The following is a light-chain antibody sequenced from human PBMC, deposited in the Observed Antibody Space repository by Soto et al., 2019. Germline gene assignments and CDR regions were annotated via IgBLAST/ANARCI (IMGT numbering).Light chain of an antibody. V-gene: IGLV1-44*01. CDR2: ATS. J-gene: IGLJ2*01. CDR3: AAWDDSLSGVV. Sequence: QSVLTQPPSASGTPGQRVTISCSGSSSNIGSNTVNWYQQLPGMAPKFLIYATSQRPSGVPDRFSASKSGTSASLAISGLQSDDEADYYCAAWDDSLSGVVFGGGTKVTVL. CDR1: SSNIGSNT.